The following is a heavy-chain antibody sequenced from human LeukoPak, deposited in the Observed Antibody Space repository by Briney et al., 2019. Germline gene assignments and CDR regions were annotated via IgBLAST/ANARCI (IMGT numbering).Heavy chain of an antibody. CDR2: IRSKAYGGTT. D-gene: IGHD3-22*01. CDR3: TRDLRNYYDSSGYYYPRY. Sequence: KPGGSLRLSCTASGFTFGDYAMSWFRQAPGKGLEGVGFIRSKAYGGTTEYAASVKGRFTISIDDSKSIAYLQMNSLKTEDTAVYYCTRDLRNYYDSSGYYYPRYWGQGTLVTVSS. CDR1: GFTFGDYA. J-gene: IGHJ4*02. V-gene: IGHV3-49*05.